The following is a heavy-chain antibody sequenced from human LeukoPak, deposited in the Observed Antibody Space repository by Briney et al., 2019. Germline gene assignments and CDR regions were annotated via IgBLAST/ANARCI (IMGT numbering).Heavy chain of an antibody. CDR3: ARDEETVAGLNGFDL. Sequence: PGGSLRLSCAASQFAFSSYSMNWFRQAPGKGLEWVASITSGSKYIFYADSVKGRFTISRDNAENSLFLQMNSLRAEDTGVYYCARDEETVAGLNGFDLWGQGPLVTVSS. CDR1: QFAFSSYS. J-gene: IGHJ4*02. V-gene: IGHV3-21*01. D-gene: IGHD6-19*01. CDR2: ITSGSKYI.